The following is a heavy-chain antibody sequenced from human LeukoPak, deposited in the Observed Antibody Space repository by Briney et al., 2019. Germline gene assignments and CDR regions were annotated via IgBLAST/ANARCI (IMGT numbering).Heavy chain of an antibody. CDR2: IIPIFGTA. J-gene: IGHJ4*02. CDR1: GGTFSSYA. CDR3: ARGSVADEPGG. Sequence: ASVTVSFKASGGTFSSYAISWVRQAPGQGLEWMGGIIPIFGTANYAQKFQGRVTITADESTSTAYMELSSLRSEDTAVYYCARGSVADEPGGWGQGTLVTVSS. D-gene: IGHD2-8*02. V-gene: IGHV1-69*01.